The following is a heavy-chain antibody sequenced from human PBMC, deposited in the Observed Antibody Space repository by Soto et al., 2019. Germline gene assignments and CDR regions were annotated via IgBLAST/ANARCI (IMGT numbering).Heavy chain of an antibody. V-gene: IGHV4-4*02. J-gene: IGHJ6*03. CDR2: VSHSGST. Sequence: QVHLLESGPGLVEPSGTLSLTCTVSGGSISSRNRWSWVRQSPGKGLEWIGEVSHSGSTNSNPSHTGRVTISLDKSNNQFSLNLESMTAADAAVYFCANTRGLGLMDAWGKGTTVVVSS. CDR1: GGSISSRNR. D-gene: IGHD2-2*01. CDR3: ANTRGLGLMDA.